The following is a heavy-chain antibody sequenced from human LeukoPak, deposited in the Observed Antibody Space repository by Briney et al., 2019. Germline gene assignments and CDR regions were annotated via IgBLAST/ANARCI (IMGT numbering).Heavy chain of an antibody. V-gene: IGHV3-30*04. D-gene: IGHD2-15*01. CDR3: ARNLDGGHNDGLDI. J-gene: IGHJ3*02. CDR1: GFTFSNFA. CDR2: ISYDGTNK. Sequence: GKSLRLSCAASGFTFSNFAMHWVRQAPGKGLEWVAVISYDGTNKYYADSVKGRFIISRDNSKNTLYLRKNSLKAEDTAVYYCARNLDGGHNDGLDIWGQGTMVTVSS.